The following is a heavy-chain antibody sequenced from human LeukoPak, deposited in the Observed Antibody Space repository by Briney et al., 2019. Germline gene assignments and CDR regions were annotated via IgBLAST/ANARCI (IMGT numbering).Heavy chain of an antibody. J-gene: IGHJ4*02. CDR1: GFTVSSNY. V-gene: IGHV3-53*04. Sequence: GGSLRLSCAASGFTVSSNYMSWVRQPPGKGLEWVSVIYSGGSTYYADSVKGRFTISRHNSKNTLYLQMNSLRAEDTAVYYCARDGYYDSSGYFDYWGQGTLVTVSS. CDR2: IYSGGST. CDR3: ARDGYYDSSGYFDY. D-gene: IGHD3-22*01.